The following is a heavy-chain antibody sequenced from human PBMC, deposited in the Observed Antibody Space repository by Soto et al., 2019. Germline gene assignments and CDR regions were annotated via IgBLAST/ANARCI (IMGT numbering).Heavy chain of an antibody. D-gene: IGHD1-1*01. CDR2: IIPILGIA. CDR3: ARHRDWNDAEDYYYYYGMDV. Sequence: QVQLVQSGAEVKKPGSSVKVSCKASGGTFSSYTISWVRQAPGQGLEWMGRIIPILGIANYAQKFQGRVTITADKSTSTAYMELSSLRSEDTAMYYCARHRDWNDAEDYYYYYGMDVWGQGTTVTVSS. V-gene: IGHV1-69*02. CDR1: GGTFSSYT. J-gene: IGHJ6*02.